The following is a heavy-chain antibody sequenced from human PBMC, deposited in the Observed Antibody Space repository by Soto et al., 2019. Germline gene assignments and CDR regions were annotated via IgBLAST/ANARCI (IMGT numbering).Heavy chain of an antibody. Sequence: EVQLLESGGGLVQPGGSLRLSCAASGFTFSSYAMSWVRQAPGKGLEWVSAISGSGGSTYYADSVKGRFTISRDNSKNTLDLQMNSLRAEDTAVYYCAKSGTDYYDSSGYWGYWGQGTLVTVSS. D-gene: IGHD3-22*01. CDR3: AKSGTDYYDSSGYWGY. CDR1: GFTFSSYA. V-gene: IGHV3-23*01. CDR2: ISGSGGST. J-gene: IGHJ4*02.